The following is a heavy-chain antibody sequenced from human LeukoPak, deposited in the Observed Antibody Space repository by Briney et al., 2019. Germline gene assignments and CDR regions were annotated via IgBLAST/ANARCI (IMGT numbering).Heavy chain of an antibody. CDR3: ARKHSSGWYEGDAFDI. CDR1: GFTFSSYE. D-gene: IGHD6-19*01. V-gene: IGHV3-48*03. CDR2: ISSSGSTI. Sequence: QPGGSLRLSCAASGFTFSSYEMNWVRQAPGKGLEWVSYISSSGSTIYYADSVKGRFTISRDNAKNSLYLQMNSLRAEDTAVYYCARKHSSGWYEGDAFDIWGQGTMVTVSS. J-gene: IGHJ3*02.